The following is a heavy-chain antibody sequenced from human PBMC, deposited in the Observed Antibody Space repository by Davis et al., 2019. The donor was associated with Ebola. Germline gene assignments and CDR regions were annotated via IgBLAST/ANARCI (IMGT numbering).Heavy chain of an antibody. J-gene: IGHJ6*02. CDR2: TYYRSKWYN. V-gene: IGHV6-1*01. Sequence: MPSETLSLTCAISGDSVSSNSAAWNWIRQSPSRGLEWLGRTYYRSKWYNDYAVSVQSRITINPDTSKNQFSLHLNSVTPEDTAIYYCARARGLAVAGRYYYYGMDVWGQGTTVTVSS. CDR3: ARARGLAVAGRYYYYGMDV. D-gene: IGHD6-19*01. CDR1: GDSVSSNSAA.